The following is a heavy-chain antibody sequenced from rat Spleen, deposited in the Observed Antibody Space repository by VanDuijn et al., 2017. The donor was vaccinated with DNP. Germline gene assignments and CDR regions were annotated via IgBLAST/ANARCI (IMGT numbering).Heavy chain of an antibody. J-gene: IGHJ2*01. Sequence: ASGYTFISYYISWIKQTTGQGLEYIGYINTGVGDTKYNERFKGKATLTVDKSSSTAFMQLSSLTPDDSAVYYCASWKSGRFDYWGQGVMVTVSS. CDR3: ASWKSGRFDY. D-gene: IGHD4-3*01. CDR2: INTGVGDT. V-gene: IGHV1-43*01. CDR1: GYTFISYY.